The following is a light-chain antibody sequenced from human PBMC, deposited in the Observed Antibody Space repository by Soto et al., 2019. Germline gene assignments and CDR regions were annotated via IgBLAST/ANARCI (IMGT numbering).Light chain of an antibody. CDR3: SSYTPNSTPYV. CDR2: DVS. V-gene: IGLV2-14*01. Sequence: QSVLTQPASVSGSPGQSITISCTGTSSDVGGYDFVSWHQQHPGKAPKLIIHDVSDRPSGISNRFSGSKSGNTASLTISGLQAEDEADYYCSSYTPNSTPYVFGTGTKVTVL. J-gene: IGLJ1*01. CDR1: SSDVGGYDF.